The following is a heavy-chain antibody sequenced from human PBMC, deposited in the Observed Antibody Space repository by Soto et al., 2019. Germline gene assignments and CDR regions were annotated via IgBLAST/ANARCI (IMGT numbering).Heavy chain of an antibody. CDR1: GGTFSSYA. D-gene: IGHD2-8*01. J-gene: IGHJ6*02. CDR3: ARHYCTNGVCYTMGVSYYYYGMDV. Sequence: SVKVSCKASGGTFSSYAISWVRQAPGQGLEWMGGIIPIFGTANYAQKFQGRVTITADESTSTAYMELSSLRSEDTAVYYCARHYCTNGVCYTMGVSYYYYGMDVWGQGTTVTVYS. V-gene: IGHV1-69*13. CDR2: IIPIFGTA.